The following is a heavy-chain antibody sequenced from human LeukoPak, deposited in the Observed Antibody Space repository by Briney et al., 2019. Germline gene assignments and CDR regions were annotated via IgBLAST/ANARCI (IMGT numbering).Heavy chain of an antibody. Sequence: SETLSLTCTVSGGSISSYYWSWIRQPAGKGMEGIGRIYTSGSTNYNPSLKSRVTMSVDTSKNQFSLKLSSVTAADTAVYYCAMEYSSSSGFKTWGQGTLVTVSS. CDR2: IYTSGST. CDR1: GGSISSYY. V-gene: IGHV4-4*07. D-gene: IGHD6-6*01. CDR3: AMEYSSSSGFKT. J-gene: IGHJ4*02.